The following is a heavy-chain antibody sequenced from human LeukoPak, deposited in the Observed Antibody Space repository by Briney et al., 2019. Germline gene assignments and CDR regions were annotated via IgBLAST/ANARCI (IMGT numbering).Heavy chain of an antibody. CDR2: ISAYNGNT. V-gene: IGHV1-18*01. D-gene: IGHD1-26*01. Sequence: GASVKVSCKASGGTFSSYAISWVRQAPGQGLEWMGWISAYNGNTNYAQKLQGRVTMTTDTSTSTAYMELRSLRSDDTAVYYCASFIQGSYFGDYWGQGTLVTVSS. J-gene: IGHJ4*02. CDR1: GGTFSSYA. CDR3: ASFIQGSYFGDY.